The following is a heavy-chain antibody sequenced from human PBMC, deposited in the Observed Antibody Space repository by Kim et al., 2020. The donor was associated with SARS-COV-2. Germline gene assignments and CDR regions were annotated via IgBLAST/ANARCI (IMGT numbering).Heavy chain of an antibody. Sequence: SGKGRFTISGDNSKNTVDLKVNSLSPEDTAVYYCAKGPVVVPAASVYFEDWGQGTLVTVSS. CDR3: AKGPVVVPAASVYFED. D-gene: IGHD2-2*01. J-gene: IGHJ1*01. V-gene: IGHV3-30*02.